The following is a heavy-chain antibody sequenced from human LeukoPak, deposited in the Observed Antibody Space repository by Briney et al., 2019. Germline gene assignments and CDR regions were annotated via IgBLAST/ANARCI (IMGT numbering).Heavy chain of an antibody. V-gene: IGHV3-48*02. J-gene: IGHJ6*02. Sequence: PGGSLRLSCAASRFTFSSYSMTWVRQAPGKGLEWVSYISSSSSTIYYADSVKGRFTISRDNAKNSLYLQMNSLRDEDTAVHYCARGSYGDYGMDVWGQGTTVTVSS. CDR2: ISSSSSTI. CDR1: RFTFSSYS. D-gene: IGHD1-26*01. CDR3: ARGSYGDYGMDV.